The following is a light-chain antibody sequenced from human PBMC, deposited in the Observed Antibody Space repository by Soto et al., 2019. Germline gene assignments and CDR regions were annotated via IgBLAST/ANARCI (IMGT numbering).Light chain of an antibody. CDR2: YAS. CDR1: QSVSSN. J-gene: IGKJ4*01. V-gene: IGKV3-11*01. Sequence: EIVLIQSPATMSLSPGERATLSCRASQSVSSNLAWYQQNPGQAPRLLIFYASNRATGIPARFSGSGSGTDFTLTISSLEPEDFAVYYCQQQSDWPLTFGGGTKVEIK. CDR3: QQQSDWPLT.